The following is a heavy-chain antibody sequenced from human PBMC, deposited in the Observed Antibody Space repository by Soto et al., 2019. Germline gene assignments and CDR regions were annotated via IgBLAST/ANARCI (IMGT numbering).Heavy chain of an antibody. CDR3: VKDRGYDFWRGYPFDY. CDR1: GFTFSSYA. CDR2: IRGSGVTT. J-gene: IGHJ4*02. Sequence: EVQLLESGGGLVQPGGTLRLSCAASGFTFSSYALSWVRQAPGKGLEWVSAIRGSGVTTYYADSVKGRFTISRDNSENTLYLQMNSLRAEDTAVYYCVKDRGYDFWRGYPFDYWGQGTLVTVSS. D-gene: IGHD3-3*01. V-gene: IGHV3-23*01.